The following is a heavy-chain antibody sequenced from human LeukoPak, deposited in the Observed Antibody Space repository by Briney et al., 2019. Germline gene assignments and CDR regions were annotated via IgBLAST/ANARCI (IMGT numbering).Heavy chain of an antibody. CDR3: ATSPPGGPIDN. Sequence: GGSLRLSCVASGFTFGSYSMNWVRQAPGLGLEWVSVISRESRNIFYADSVKGRFTVSRDNARSSLYLQMNSLRAEDTAVYYCATSPPGGPIDNWGQGTLVTVSS. CDR1: GFTFGSYS. V-gene: IGHV3-21*01. D-gene: IGHD3-16*01. CDR2: ISRESRNI. J-gene: IGHJ4*02.